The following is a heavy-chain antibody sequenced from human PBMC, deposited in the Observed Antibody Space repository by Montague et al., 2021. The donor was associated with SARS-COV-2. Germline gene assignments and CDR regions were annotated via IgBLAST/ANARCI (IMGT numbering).Heavy chain of an antibody. Sequence: SETLSLTCAVFDGSFSNFYWSWIRQSPGKGLEWIGEINHSGTTYYNPSLKSRVTISVDTSRNQFSLKLNSVAAADAAVYYCASGDDNGSGYLDVWGKGTTVTVSS. CDR2: INHSGTT. D-gene: IGHD1-26*01. CDR3: ASGDDNGSGYLDV. J-gene: IGHJ6*03. V-gene: IGHV4-34*01. CDR1: DGSFSNFY.